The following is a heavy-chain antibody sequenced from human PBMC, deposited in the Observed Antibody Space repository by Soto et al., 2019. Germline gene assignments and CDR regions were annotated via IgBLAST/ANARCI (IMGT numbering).Heavy chain of an antibody. CDR1: GGTFSSSA. J-gene: IGHJ4*02. V-gene: IGHV1-69*01. CDR3: ARDGTLYDSSGYYYLY. D-gene: IGHD3-22*01. CDR2: IIPIFGTP. Sequence: QVQLVQSGAEVKKPGSSVKVSCKASGGTFSSSAISWVRQAPGQGLEWMGGIIPIFGTPNYAQKFQCRVTITADESTRTAYMELSSLRSEDTAVYYCARDGTLYDSSGYYYLYWGQGTLVTVSS.